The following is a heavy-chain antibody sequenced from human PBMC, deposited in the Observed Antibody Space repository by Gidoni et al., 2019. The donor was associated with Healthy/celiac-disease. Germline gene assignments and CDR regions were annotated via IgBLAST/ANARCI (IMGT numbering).Heavy chain of an antibody. Sequence: QVQLVESGGGVVQPGRSLRLSCAASGFTFSSYAMHWVRQAPGKGLEWVAVISYDGSNKYYADSVKGRFTISRDNSKNTLYLQMNSLRAEDTAVYYCAKNYYDSSGYYFGGAVDYWGQGTLVTVSS. CDR2: ISYDGSNK. CDR1: GFTFSSYA. V-gene: IGHV3-30*04. J-gene: IGHJ4*02. CDR3: AKNYYDSSGYYFGGAVDY. D-gene: IGHD3-22*01.